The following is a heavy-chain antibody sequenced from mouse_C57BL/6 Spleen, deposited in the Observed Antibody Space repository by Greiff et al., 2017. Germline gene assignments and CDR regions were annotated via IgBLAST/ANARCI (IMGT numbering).Heavy chain of an antibody. D-gene: IGHD1-2*01. CDR2: IDPETGGT. J-gene: IGHJ2*01. CDR3: TEGYYGPFDY. V-gene: IGHV1-15*01. Sequence: QVQLQQSGAELVRPGASVTLSCKASGYTFTDYEMHWVKQTPVHGLEWIGAIDPETGGTAYNQKFKGKAILTADKSSSTAYMELRSLTSEDSAVYYCTEGYYGPFDYWGQGTTLTVSS. CDR1: GYTFTDYE.